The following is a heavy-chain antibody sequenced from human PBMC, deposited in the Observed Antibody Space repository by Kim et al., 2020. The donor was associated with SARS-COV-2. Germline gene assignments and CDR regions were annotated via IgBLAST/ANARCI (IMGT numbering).Heavy chain of an antibody. CDR3: ARDATPRLRGITTRMYYFDY. J-gene: IGHJ4*02. CDR2: TSYGGGTT. Sequence: GGSLRLSCATSGFAFTSFGMSWVRQAPGKGLEWVAGTSYGGGTTHYSDAVRGRFTISKDKSTNTLFLQMDNLRADDTALYYCARDATPRLRGITTRMYYFDYWGQGIRVSVSS. CDR1: GFAFTSFG. V-gene: IGHV3-23*01. D-gene: IGHD4-17*01.